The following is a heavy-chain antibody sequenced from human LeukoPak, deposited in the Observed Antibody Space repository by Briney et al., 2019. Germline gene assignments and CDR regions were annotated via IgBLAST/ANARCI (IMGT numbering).Heavy chain of an antibody. Sequence: PGGSLRLSCEASGFTFSSYAMPWVRQAPGKGLEWVGRIKSKTDGGTTGYAAPVKGRFTISRDDSKNTLYLQMNSLKTEDTAVYYCTTGSDGYIAWGQGTLVTVSS. CDR1: GFTFSSYA. J-gene: IGHJ4*02. D-gene: IGHD5-24*01. CDR2: IKSKTDGGTT. CDR3: TTGSDGYIA. V-gene: IGHV3-15*01.